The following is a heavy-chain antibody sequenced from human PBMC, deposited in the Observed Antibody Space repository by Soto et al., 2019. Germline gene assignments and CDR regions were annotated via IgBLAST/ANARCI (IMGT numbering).Heavy chain of an antibody. Sequence: SSEKVSCKASCYTFTSAGISWVRQAPGQGPEGMGWISTYNGNTNYAQNLQGRVTMTTDTSTSTAYMELRGLRSDGTAVYHCARTVAGYFDYWGQGTLVTVSS. CDR2: ISTYNGNT. J-gene: IGHJ4*02. CDR1: CYTFTSAG. D-gene: IGHD6-19*01. V-gene: IGHV1-18*01. CDR3: ARTVAGYFDY.